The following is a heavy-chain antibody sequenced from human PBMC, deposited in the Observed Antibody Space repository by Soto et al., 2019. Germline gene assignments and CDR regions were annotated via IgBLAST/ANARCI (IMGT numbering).Heavy chain of an antibody. J-gene: IGHJ6*02. V-gene: IGHV4-61*01. CDR2: IYYSGST. CDR1: GGSVSSGSYY. CDR3: ARDQGILEWLSPYYCYYGMDV. D-gene: IGHD3-3*01. Sequence: SETLSLTCTVSGGSVSSGSYYWSWIRQPPGKGLEWIGYIYYSGSTNYNPSLKSRVTISVDTSKNQFSLKLSSVTAADTAVYYCARDQGILEWLSPYYCYYGMDVWGQGTTVTVSS.